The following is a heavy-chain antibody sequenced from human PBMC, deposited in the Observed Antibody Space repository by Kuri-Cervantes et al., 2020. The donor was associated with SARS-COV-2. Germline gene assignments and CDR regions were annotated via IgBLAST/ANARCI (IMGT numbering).Heavy chain of an antibody. D-gene: IGHD2-2*01. V-gene: IGHV4-34*01. Sequence: SETLSLTCALHYGTLTGYQWSWIRQPPGRGLEWIGGINHSGSTNYNPSLSSRVTISVDMSTNQFSLRLSYVTAADTAMYYCARGREGVVPATILGLGYFLYFSMDVWGKGISVTVSS. CDR2: INHSGST. J-gene: IGHJ6*03. CDR1: YGTLTGYQ. CDR3: ARGREGVVPATILGLGYFLYFSMDV.